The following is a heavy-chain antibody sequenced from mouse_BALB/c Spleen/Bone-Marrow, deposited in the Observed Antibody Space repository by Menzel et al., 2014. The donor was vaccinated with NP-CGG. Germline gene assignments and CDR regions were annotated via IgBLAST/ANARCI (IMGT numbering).Heavy chain of an antibody. CDR2: INPSNGRT. CDR3: ALYYYGNLDY. Sequence: VQGVESGAELVKPGASVKLSCKASGYTFTSYWMHWVKQRPGQGLEWIGEINPSNGRTNYNEKFKSKATLTVDKSSSTAYMQLSSLTSEDSAVYYCALYYYGNLDYWGQGTTLTVSS. CDR1: GYTFTSYW. J-gene: IGHJ2*01. D-gene: IGHD1-1*01. V-gene: IGHV1S81*02.